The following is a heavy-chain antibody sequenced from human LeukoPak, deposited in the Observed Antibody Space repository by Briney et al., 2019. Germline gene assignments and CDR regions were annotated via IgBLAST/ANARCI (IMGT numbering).Heavy chain of an antibody. J-gene: IGHJ4*02. CDR3: ARLFGGYVKGGYVDGYYFDY. CDR1: GYSFTSYW. V-gene: IGHV5-51*01. CDR2: IYPGDSDT. Sequence: KDGESLKISCKGSGYSFTSYWIGWVRRMPGKGLEWMGIIYPGDSDTRYSPSFQGQVTISADKSISTAYLQWSSLKASDTAMYYCARLFGGYVKGGYVDGYYFDYWGQGTLVTVSS. D-gene: IGHD5-12*01.